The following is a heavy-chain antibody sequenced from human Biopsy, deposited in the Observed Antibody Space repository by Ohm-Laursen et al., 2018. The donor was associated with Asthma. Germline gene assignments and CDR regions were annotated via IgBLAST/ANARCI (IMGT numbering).Heavy chain of an antibody. V-gene: IGHV1-69*13. D-gene: IGHD2-2*01. J-gene: IGHJ4*02. CDR1: GGTFNTYV. CDR2: INSVFGTT. Sequence: ATVKISCKSLGGTFNTYVIGWVRQAPGQGLEWIGGINSVFGTTTYPQKFQDRVTITADDSTSTVCMELSSLRSEDTAVYYCARKAGSCISRTCYSLDFWGQRTLVTVSS. CDR3: ARKAGSCISRTCYSLDF.